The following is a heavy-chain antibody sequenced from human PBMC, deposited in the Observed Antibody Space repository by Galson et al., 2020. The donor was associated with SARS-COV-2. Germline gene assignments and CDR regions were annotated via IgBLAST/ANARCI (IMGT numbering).Heavy chain of an antibody. CDR1: GFTFSSYA. CDR2: ISYDGSNK. J-gene: IGHJ4*02. Sequence: QAGGSLRLSCAASGFTFSSYAMHWVRQAPGKGLEWVAVISYDGSNKYYADSVKGRFTISRDNSKNTLYLQMNSLRAEDTAVYYCAGGYYYGSDEIDYWGQGTLVTVS. V-gene: IGHV3-30-3*01. CDR3: AGGYYYGSDEIDY. D-gene: IGHD3-10*01.